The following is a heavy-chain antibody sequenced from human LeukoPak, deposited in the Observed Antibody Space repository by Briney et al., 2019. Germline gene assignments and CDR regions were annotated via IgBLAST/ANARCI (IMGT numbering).Heavy chain of an antibody. CDR2: IRSKAYGGTT. V-gene: IGHV3-49*04. J-gene: IGHJ4*02. D-gene: IGHD3-10*01. CDR1: GFTFGDYA. Sequence: GGSLRLSCTASGFTFGDYAMSWVPQAPGKGLEWVGFIRSKAYGGTTEYAASVKGRFTISRDDSKSIAYLQMNSLKTEDTAVYYCTTHITMVRGYYFDYWGQGTLVTVSS. CDR3: TTHITMVRGYYFDY.